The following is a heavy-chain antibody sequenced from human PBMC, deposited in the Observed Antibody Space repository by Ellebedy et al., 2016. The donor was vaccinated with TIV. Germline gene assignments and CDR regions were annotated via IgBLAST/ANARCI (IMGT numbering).Heavy chain of an antibody. Sequence: SETLSLTCAVSGGSLSRYYWSWIRQPPGKGLEWIGFVYYSGSTSSNPSLRSRVTISVDTSKNQVSLQMASATAADTAVYYCARREGSGWPFDYWGQGILVTVSS. V-gene: IGHV4-59*12. D-gene: IGHD6-19*01. CDR2: VYYSGST. CDR1: GGSLSRYY. J-gene: IGHJ4*02. CDR3: ARREGSGWPFDY.